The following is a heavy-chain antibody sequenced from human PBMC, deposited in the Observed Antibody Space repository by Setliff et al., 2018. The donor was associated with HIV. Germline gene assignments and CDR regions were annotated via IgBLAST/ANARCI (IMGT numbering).Heavy chain of an antibody. V-gene: IGHV4-4*02. CDR3: AKTNIPMPRSGTRLES. Sequence: PSETLSLTCAVSGGSISSDNWWTWVRQAPGKGLEWIGEIYHSEYTTYKPSLESRVTILMDILKNQISLNVTSVTAADTATYYCAKTNIPMPRSGTRLESWGPGRLVTVSS. D-gene: IGHD2-2*02. CDR1: GGSISSDNW. J-gene: IGHJ4*02. CDR2: IYHSEYT.